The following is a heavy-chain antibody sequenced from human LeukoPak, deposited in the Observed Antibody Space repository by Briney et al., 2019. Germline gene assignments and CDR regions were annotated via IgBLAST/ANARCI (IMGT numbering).Heavy chain of an antibody. CDR2: VYTNDGST. V-gene: IGHV4-4*09. J-gene: IGHJ4*02. Sequence: PSETLSLTSTVSGGSMSPYFWSWVRQPPGKGLEWIGYVYTNDGSTKYNPSLKSRVTMSVDTSKNQISLKLSSVTAADTAIYYCARRQTYFDYWGQGTLVTVSS. CDR3: ARRQTYFDY. CDR1: GGSMSPYF.